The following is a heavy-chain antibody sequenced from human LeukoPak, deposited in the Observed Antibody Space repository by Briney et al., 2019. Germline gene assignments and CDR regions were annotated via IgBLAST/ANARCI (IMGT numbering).Heavy chain of an antibody. CDR2: INPSGGST. J-gene: IGHJ4*02. CDR1: GYTFTGYY. CDR3: VWSALFSPYYFDY. V-gene: IGHV1-46*01. Sequence: ASVKVSCKASGYTFTGYYMHRVRQAPGQGLEWMGIINPSGGSTSYAQKFQGRVTMTRDTSTSTVYMELSSLRSEDTAVYYCVWSALFSPYYFDYWGQGTLVTVSS. D-gene: IGHD3-16*01.